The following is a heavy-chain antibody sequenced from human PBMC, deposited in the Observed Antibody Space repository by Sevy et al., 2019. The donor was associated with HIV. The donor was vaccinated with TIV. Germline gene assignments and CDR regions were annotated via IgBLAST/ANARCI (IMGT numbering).Heavy chain of an antibody. CDR2: FDPEDGET. J-gene: IGHJ4*02. Sequence: ASVKVSCKVSGYTLTELSMHWVRQAPGKGLEWMGGFDPEDGETIYAQKFQGRVTMTEDTSTDTAYMELSSLGSGDTAVYYCALGRYGSGSYYNDFDYWGQGTLVTVSS. CDR3: ALGRYGSGSYYNDFDY. D-gene: IGHD3-10*01. CDR1: GYTLTELS. V-gene: IGHV1-24*01.